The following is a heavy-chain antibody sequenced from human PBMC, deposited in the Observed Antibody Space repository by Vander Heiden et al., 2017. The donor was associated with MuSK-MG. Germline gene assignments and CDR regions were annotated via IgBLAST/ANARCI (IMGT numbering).Heavy chain of an antibody. CDR3: ARGRANDYGGNRYFDY. CDR2: INHSGST. D-gene: IGHD4-17*01. J-gene: IGHJ4*02. CDR1: GASFSGYY. Sequence: QVQLQQWGAGLLKPSATLSLTCAVYGASFSGYYWSRIRQPPGKGLEWIGEINHSGSTNYNPSLKSRVTISVDTSKNQFSLKLSSVTAADTAVYYCARGRANDYGGNRYFDYWGQGTLVTVSS. V-gene: IGHV4-34*01.